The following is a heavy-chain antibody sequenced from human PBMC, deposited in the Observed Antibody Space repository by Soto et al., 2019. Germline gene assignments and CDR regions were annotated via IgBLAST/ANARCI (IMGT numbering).Heavy chain of an antibody. CDR2: IKSKTDGGTT. V-gene: IGHV3-15*07. Sequence: EVQLVEPGGGLVKPGGSLRLSCAASGFTFSNAWMNWVRQAPGKGLEWVGRIKSKTDGGTTDYAAPVKGRFTISRDDSKNTLYLQMNSLKTEDTAVYYCTSTAKLLSIVRADEHFDYWGQGTLVTVSS. J-gene: IGHJ4*02. D-gene: IGHD3-22*01. CDR1: GFTFSNAW. CDR3: TSTAKLLSIVRADEHFDY.